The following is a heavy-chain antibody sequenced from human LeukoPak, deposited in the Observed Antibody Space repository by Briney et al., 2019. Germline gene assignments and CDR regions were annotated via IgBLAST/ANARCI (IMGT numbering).Heavy chain of an antibody. V-gene: IGHV4-39*07. J-gene: IGHJ3*02. Sequence: PSETLSLTCTVSGGSISSGGYYWSWIRQPPGKGLEWIGEINHSGSTNYNPSLKSRVTISVDTSKNQFSLKLSSVTAADTAVYYCARARWDIVVVVAAPFAFDIWGKGTMVTVSS. D-gene: IGHD2-15*01. CDR3: ARARWDIVVVVAAPFAFDI. CDR2: INHSGST. CDR1: GGSISSGGYY.